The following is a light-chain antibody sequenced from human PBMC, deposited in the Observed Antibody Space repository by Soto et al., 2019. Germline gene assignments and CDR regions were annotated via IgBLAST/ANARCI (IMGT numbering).Light chain of an antibody. V-gene: IGKV1-39*01. J-gene: IGKJ1*01. CDR3: QQSYNTPWT. CDR1: QSISTW. Sequence: DIQMTQSPSTLSASVGDRVTITCRASQSISTWLAWYQVKPGKAPKLLIYAASSLQSGVPSRISGRGSGTEFTLTISSLQPEDCATYYCQQSYNTPWTFGQGTKVDIK. CDR2: AAS.